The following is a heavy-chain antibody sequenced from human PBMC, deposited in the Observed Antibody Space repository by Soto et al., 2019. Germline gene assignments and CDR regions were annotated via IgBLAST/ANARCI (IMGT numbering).Heavy chain of an antibody. D-gene: IGHD2-15*01. CDR1: GGTFSSYT. J-gene: IGHJ4*02. CDR2: IIPILGIA. V-gene: IGHV1-69*02. Sequence: GASVKVSCKASGGTFSSYTISWVRQAPGQGVEWMGRIIPILGIANYAQKFQGRVTITADKSTSTAYMELSSLRSEDTAVYYCARGGEYCSGGSCYSGFDYWGQGTLVTVSS. CDR3: ARGGEYCSGGSCYSGFDY.